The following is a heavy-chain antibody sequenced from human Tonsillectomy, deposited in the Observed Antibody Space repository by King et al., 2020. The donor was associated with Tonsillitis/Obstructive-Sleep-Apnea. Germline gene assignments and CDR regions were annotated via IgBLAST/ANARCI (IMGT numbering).Heavy chain of an antibody. CDR2: IIPIFGTA. CDR1: GGTFSSYA. D-gene: IGHD2-15*01. J-gene: IGHJ6*03. Sequence: QLVQSGAEVKKPGSSVKVSCKASGGTFSSYAISWVRQAPGQGLEWMGGIIPIFGTANYAQKFQGRVTITADESTSTAYMELSSLRSEDTAGYYCVSGYCSGGSCYHYYYYYMDVWGKGTTVTVSS. CDR3: VSGYCSGGSCYHYYYYYMDV. V-gene: IGHV1-69*12.